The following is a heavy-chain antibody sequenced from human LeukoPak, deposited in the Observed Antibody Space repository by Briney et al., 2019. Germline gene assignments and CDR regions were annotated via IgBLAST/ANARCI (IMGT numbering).Heavy chain of an antibody. V-gene: IGHV3-21*01. D-gene: IGHD6-19*01. J-gene: IGHJ4*02. CDR1: GFTFSSYS. CDR2: ISSSSSYI. CDR3: ARRLLAVAGTGFDY. Sequence: GGSLRLSCAASGFTFSSYSMNWVRQAPGKGLEWVSSISSSSSYIYYADSVKGRFTISRDNAKNSLYLQMNSLRAEDTAVYYCARRLLAVAGTGFDYWGQGTLVTVSS.